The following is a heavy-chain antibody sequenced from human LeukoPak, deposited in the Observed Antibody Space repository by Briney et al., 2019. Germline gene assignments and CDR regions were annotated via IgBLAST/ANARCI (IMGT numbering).Heavy chain of an antibody. CDR3: ASLGYLVPFDI. Sequence: GGSLRLSCAASGFTFSSYWMHWVRQAPGKGLVWVSRINSDGSSTSYADSVKGRFTISRGNAKNTLYLQMNSLRAEDTAVYYCASLGYLVPFDIWGQGTMVTVSS. CDR1: GFTFSSYW. J-gene: IGHJ3*02. D-gene: IGHD5-12*01. CDR2: INSDGSST. V-gene: IGHV3-74*01.